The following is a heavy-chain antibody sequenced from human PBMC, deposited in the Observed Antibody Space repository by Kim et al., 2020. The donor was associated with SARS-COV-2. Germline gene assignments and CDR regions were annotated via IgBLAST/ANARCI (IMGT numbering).Heavy chain of an antibody. D-gene: IGHD6-13*01. Sequence: SETLSLTCAVYGGSFSGYYWSWIRQPPGKGLEWIGEINHSGSTNYNPSLKSRVTISVDTSKNQFSLKLSSVTAADTAVYYCARLPGVYSRFYYFDYWGQGTLVTVSS. CDR1: GGSFSGYY. CDR3: ARLPGVYSRFYYFDY. CDR2: INHSGST. V-gene: IGHV4-34*01. J-gene: IGHJ4*02.